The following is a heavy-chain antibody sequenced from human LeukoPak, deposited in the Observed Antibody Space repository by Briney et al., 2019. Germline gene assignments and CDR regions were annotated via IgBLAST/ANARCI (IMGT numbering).Heavy chain of an antibody. Sequence: MSSQTLSLTCTVSGGSISSGDYYWSWIRQPPGKGLEWIGYIYYSGSTYYNPSLKSRVTISVDTSKNQFSLKLSSVTAADTAVYYCARGLGYSYGKNWYFDLWGRGTLVTVSS. CDR2: IYYSGST. J-gene: IGHJ2*01. D-gene: IGHD3-10*01. CDR1: GGSISSGDYY. V-gene: IGHV4-30-4*01. CDR3: ARGLGYSYGKNWYFDL.